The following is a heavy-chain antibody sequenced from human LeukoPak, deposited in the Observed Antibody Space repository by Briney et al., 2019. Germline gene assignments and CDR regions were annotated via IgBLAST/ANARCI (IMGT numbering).Heavy chain of an antibody. J-gene: IGHJ4*02. D-gene: IGHD1-26*01. CDR3: ARAEEWEQLFDY. Sequence: ASVKVSCKASGYTFTSYGISWVRQATGRGPEWMAWLNPNSGDTGYAQKFQGRVTITRNTSISTAYMEVRNLTSEDTAVYYCARAEEWEQLFDYWGQGTLVTVSS. V-gene: IGHV1-8*03. CDR1: GYTFTSYG. CDR2: LNPNSGDT.